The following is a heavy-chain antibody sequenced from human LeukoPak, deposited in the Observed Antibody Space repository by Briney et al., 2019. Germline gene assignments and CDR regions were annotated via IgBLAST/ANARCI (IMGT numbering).Heavy chain of an antibody. V-gene: IGHV4-39*07. CDR2: VFHSGNT. CDR1: GGSISSSSYY. Sequence: KPSETLSLTCTASGGSISSSSYYWGWIRQPPGKGLEWVGSVFHSGNTYYNPSLKSRLTISADTSKNQFSLTLTSVTAADTAVYYCARDRSVGVLPAPPFDFWGQGTLVTVSS. D-gene: IGHD6-6*01. J-gene: IGHJ4*02. CDR3: ARDRSVGVLPAPPFDF.